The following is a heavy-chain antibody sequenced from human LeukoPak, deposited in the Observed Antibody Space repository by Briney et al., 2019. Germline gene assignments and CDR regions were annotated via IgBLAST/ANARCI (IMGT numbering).Heavy chain of an antibody. D-gene: IGHD6-13*01. CDR1: GFIFSNFW. J-gene: IGHJ4*02. V-gene: IGHV3-7*03. CDR3: ARDGVGGYTADY. CDR2: IKTDGTAT. Sequence: TGGSLRLPCAASGFIFSNFWMYWVRQAPGKGLEWVASIKTDGTATYYVDSVKGRFTISRDNAKNSLYLQMNGLRAGDTAVYYCARDGVGGYTADYWGQGTLVTVSS.